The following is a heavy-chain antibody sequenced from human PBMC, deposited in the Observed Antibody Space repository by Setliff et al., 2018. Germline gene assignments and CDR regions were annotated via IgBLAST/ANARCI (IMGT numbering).Heavy chain of an antibody. CDR2: ISSSGSYI. D-gene: IGHD3-22*01. V-gene: IGHV3-21*01. CDR3: ARVASIMILVDIFFPNDAFDI. Sequence: PGGSLRLSCAASGFTFSSYSMNWVRQAPGKGLEWVSFISSSGSYIYYGDSVEGRFTISRDNAKNSLYLQMNSLRAEDTAVYYCARVASIMILVDIFFPNDAFDIWGQGTMVTVSS. J-gene: IGHJ3*02. CDR1: GFTFSSYS.